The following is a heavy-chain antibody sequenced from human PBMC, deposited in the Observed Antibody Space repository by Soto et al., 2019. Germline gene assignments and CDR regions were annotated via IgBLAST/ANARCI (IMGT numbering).Heavy chain of an antibody. Sequence: PGGSLRLSCAASEFTFSSYAMHWVRQAPGKGLEWLAVTPYDGINKYYADSVKGRFTISRDNAKKTFYLQMNSLRAEDTAVYYCARGRGWLPYLLRWYFDYWGQGTLVTVSS. CDR2: TPYDGINK. CDR1: EFTFSSYA. CDR3: ARGRGWLPYLLRWYFDY. J-gene: IGHJ4*02. V-gene: IGHV3-30-3*01. D-gene: IGHD5-18*01.